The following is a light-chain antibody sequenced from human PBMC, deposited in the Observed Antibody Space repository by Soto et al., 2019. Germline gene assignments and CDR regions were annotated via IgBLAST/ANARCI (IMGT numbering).Light chain of an antibody. J-gene: IGLJ3*02. CDR2: DVS. CDR3: SSYTSSSTWV. CDR1: SSDVGGYNY. Sequence: QSALTQPASVSGSPGQSIAISCTGTSSDVGGYNYVSWYQQHPGKTPNLMIYDVSNRPSGVSNRFSGSKSGNTASLTISGLQAEDEADYYCSSYTSSSTWVFGGG. V-gene: IGLV2-14*01.